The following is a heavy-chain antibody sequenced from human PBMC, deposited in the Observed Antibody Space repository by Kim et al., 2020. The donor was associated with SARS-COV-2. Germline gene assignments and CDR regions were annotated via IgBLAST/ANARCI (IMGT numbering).Heavy chain of an antibody. V-gene: IGHV3-30*07. CDR3: ARGAVAGYRFASFDL. J-gene: IGHJ3*01. D-gene: IGHD6-19*01. Sequence: ADSVRGRFTISRDNSKNTLFLQMDSLRGDDTAVYYCARGAVAGYRFASFDLWGQGTVVTVSS.